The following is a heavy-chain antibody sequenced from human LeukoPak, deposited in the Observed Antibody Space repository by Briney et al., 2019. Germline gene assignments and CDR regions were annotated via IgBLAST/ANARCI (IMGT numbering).Heavy chain of an antibody. CDR2: INWNGGST. CDR1: GFTFDDYG. D-gene: IGHD1-14*01. CDR3: ARAGTTGSVDY. V-gene: IGHV3-20*04. J-gene: IGHJ4*02. Sequence: GGSLRLSCAASGFTFDDYGMSWVRQAPGKGLEWVSGINWNGGSTGYADSVKGRFTISRDNDKNSLYLQMNSLSADDTAVYYCARAGTTGSVDYWGQGSLVTVSS.